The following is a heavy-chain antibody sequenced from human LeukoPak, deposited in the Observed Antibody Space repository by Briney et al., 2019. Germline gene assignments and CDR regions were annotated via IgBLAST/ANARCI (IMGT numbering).Heavy chain of an antibody. CDR2: ISAYNGNT. Sequence: ASVKVSCKASGYTFTSYGISWVRQAPGQGLEWMGWISAYNGNTNYAQKLQGRVTMTTDTSTSTAYMELRSLRSDDTAVYYCARGTTRLYYYDSSGYSYWGQGTLVTVSS. CDR3: ARGTTRLYYYDSSGYSY. D-gene: IGHD3-22*01. CDR1: GYTFTSYG. J-gene: IGHJ4*02. V-gene: IGHV1-18*01.